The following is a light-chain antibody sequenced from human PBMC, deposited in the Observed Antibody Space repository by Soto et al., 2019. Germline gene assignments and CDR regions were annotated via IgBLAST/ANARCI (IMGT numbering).Light chain of an antibody. CDR1: QILLHSNGYNY. J-gene: IGKJ5*01. CDR3: MQSLQAPPFT. Sequence: DTVVSQSPLSLPVSPGEPASISGRSSQILLHSNGYNYLEWYVQKPGQSPQLLVYLGSTRASGVPDRFSGSGSGTDFTLKISRVEAEDVGVYYCMQSLQAPPFTFGQGTRLEIK. CDR2: LGS. V-gene: IGKV2-28*01.